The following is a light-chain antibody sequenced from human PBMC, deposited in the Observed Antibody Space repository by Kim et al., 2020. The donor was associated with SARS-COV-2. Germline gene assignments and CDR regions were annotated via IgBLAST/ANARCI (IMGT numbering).Light chain of an antibody. J-gene: IGLJ2*01. CDR1: SSNMGNNY. CDR2: DNN. Sequence: GKKVTISCSVSSSNMGNNYVSRYQQLPGTAPKLLIYDNNKRPSGIPDRFSGSKSGTSATLGITGLQTGDEADYYCGTWDSSLSAVVFGGGTQLTVL. V-gene: IGLV1-51*01. CDR3: GTWDSSLSAVV.